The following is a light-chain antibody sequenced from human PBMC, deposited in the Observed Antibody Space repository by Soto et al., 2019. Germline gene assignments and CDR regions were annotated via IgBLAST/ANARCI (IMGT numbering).Light chain of an antibody. CDR3: QQYGSSPIP. CDR1: QSVSSSY. V-gene: IGKV3-20*01. J-gene: IGKJ5*01. CDR2: GAS. Sequence: EVGLTQSPGTLSLSPGERATLSCRASQSVSSSYLAWYQQKPGQAPRLLIYGASSRATGIPDRFSGSGSGTDFTLTISRLEPEDFAVYYCQQYGSSPIPFGRGTRLEI.